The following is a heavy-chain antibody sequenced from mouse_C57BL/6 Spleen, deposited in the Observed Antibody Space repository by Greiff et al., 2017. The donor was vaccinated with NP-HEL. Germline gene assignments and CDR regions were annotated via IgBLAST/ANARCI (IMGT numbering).Heavy chain of an antibody. D-gene: IGHD2-4*01. CDR1: GYAFSSSW. V-gene: IGHV1-82*01. J-gene: IGHJ2*01. CDR2: IYPGDGDT. Sequence: VQLQQSGPELVKPGASVKISCKASGYAFSSSWMNWVKQRPGKGLEWIGRIYPGDGDTNYNGKFKGKATLTADKSSSTAYMQLSSLTSEDSAVYFWARWGDYDRYFDYLGQGTTLTVSS. CDR3: ARWGDYDRYFDY.